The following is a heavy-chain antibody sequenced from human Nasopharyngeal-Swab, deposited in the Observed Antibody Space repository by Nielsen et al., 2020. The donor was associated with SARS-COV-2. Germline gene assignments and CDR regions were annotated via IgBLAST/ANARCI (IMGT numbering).Heavy chain of an antibody. V-gene: IGHV3-7*03. CDR3: ASVYYVSGSYLHPDF. CDR2: IQQDGSKT. J-gene: IGHJ4*02. CDR1: GFTFSSYW. D-gene: IGHD3-10*01. Sequence: GESLKISCAASGFTFSSYWMSWVRQAPGKGLEWVANIQQDGSKTYYVDSVKGRFTISRDNAKNSLYLQMNSLRAEDTALYYCASVYYVSGSYLHPDFWGQGTLVTVSS.